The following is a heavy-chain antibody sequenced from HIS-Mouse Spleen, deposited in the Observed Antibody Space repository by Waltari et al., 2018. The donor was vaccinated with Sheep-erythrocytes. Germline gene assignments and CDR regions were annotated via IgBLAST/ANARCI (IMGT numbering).Heavy chain of an antibody. CDR2: ISYDGSNK. D-gene: IGHD4-4*01. V-gene: IGHV3-30*18. CDR1: GFTCASFG. Sequence: QVQLVESGGGVVQPGRSLRLSWAASGFTCASFGLPWVRQAPGKGLEWVAVISYDGSNKYYADSVKGRFTISRDNSKNTLYLQMNSLRAEDTAVYYCAKREGYSNYYFDYWGQGTLVTVSS. J-gene: IGHJ4*02. CDR3: AKREGYSNYYFDY.